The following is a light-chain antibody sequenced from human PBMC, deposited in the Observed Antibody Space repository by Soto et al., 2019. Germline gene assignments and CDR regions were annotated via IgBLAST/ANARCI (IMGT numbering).Light chain of an antibody. V-gene: IGKV3-20*01. CDR1: QSISSKF. Sequence: EIVLTQSPGTLSLSPGERATLSCRASQSISSKFFAWYQQKPGQAPRLLNSGASARATGIPDRFSGSGSGTDFTLTISRLEPEDFAVYYWQQYDASRTFGQGTKVEMK. CDR3: QQYDASRT. CDR2: GAS. J-gene: IGKJ1*01.